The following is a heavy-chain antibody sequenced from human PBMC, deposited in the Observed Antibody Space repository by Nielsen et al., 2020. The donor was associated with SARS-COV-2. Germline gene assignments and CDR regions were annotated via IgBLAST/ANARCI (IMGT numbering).Heavy chain of an antibody. D-gene: IGHD3-3*01. CDR1: GFTVSSNY. Sequence: GGSLRLSCAASGFTVSSNYMSWVRQAPGKGLGWVSVIYSGGSTYYADSVKGRFTISRDNSKNTLYLQMNSLRAEDTAVYYCATPTIFGVVPIWGQGTMVTVSS. V-gene: IGHV3-66*01. CDR3: ATPTIFGVVPI. CDR2: IYSGGST. J-gene: IGHJ3*02.